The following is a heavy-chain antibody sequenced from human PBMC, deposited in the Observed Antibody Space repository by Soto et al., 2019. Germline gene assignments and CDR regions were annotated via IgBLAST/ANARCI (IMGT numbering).Heavy chain of an antibody. CDR3: ARVGIADSSSSGEDY. J-gene: IGHJ4*02. V-gene: IGHV4-34*01. CDR2: INHSGST. CDR1: GGSFSGYY. D-gene: IGHD6-6*01. Sequence: QVQLQQWGAGLLKPSETLSLTCAVYGGSFSGYYWSWIRQPPGKGLEWIGEINHSGSTNYNPSLKRRVAISVDTSRYQFSLMLSSVTAADTAVYYCARVGIADSSSSGEDYCGQGTLVTVSS.